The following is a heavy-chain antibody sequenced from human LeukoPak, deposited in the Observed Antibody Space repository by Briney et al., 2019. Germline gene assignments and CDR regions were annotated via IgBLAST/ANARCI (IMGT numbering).Heavy chain of an antibody. V-gene: IGHV3-23*01. CDR1: GFTFSNYA. J-gene: IGHJ2*01. D-gene: IGHD1-26*01. Sequence: GGSLRLSCAASGFTFSNYAMSWVRHAPGKGLEWVSTISGSGSNTYYADSVKGRFTISRDTSKSTLYLQVNSLRVEDTAVFYCAKVGTYWYFDLWGRGTLVTVSS. CDR2: ISGSGSNT. CDR3: AKVGTYWYFDL.